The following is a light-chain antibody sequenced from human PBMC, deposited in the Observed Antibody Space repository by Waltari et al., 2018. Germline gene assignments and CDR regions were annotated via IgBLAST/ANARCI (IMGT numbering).Light chain of an antibody. J-gene: IGLJ3*02. CDR1: SGHSSNI. CDR2: VNSDGSH. CDR3: QTGGHGTWV. V-gene: IGLV4-69*01. Sequence: QLVLTQSPSASASLGASVKLTCTLSSGHSSNIIAWLQQQPEKGPRDLMKVNSDGSHSKGDEIPDRFSGSSSGAERYLTSSSVQSEDEADYYCQTGGHGTWVFGGGTTLTVL.